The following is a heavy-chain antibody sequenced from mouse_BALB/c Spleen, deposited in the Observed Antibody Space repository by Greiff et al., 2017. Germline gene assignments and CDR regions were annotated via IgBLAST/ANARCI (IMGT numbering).Heavy chain of an antibody. CDR3: ARNGITAWFAY. CDR2: INPSNGRT. CDR1: GYTFTSYW. V-gene: IGHV1S81*02. D-gene: IGHD2-4*01. J-gene: IGHJ3*01. Sequence: QVQLQQPGAELVKPGASVKLSCKASGYTFTSYWMHWVKQRPGQGLEWIGEINPSNGRTNYNEKFKSKATLTVDKSSSPAYMQLSSLTSEDSAVYYCARNGITAWFAYWGQGTLVTVSA.